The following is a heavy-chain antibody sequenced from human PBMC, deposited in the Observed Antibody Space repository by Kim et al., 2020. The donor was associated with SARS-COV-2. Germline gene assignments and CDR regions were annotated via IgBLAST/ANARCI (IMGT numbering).Heavy chain of an antibody. Sequence: GGSLRLSCAASGFTFSSYGMHWVRQAPGKGLEWVAVISYDGSNKYYADCVKGRFTISRDNSKNTLYLQMNSLRAEDTAVYYCAKETEQQEGRWVGRRSYYYYGMDVWGQGTTVTVSS. D-gene: IGHD6-13*01. CDR3: AKETEQQEGRWVGRRSYYYYGMDV. J-gene: IGHJ6*02. CDR1: GFTFSSYG. CDR2: ISYDGSNK. V-gene: IGHV3-30*18.